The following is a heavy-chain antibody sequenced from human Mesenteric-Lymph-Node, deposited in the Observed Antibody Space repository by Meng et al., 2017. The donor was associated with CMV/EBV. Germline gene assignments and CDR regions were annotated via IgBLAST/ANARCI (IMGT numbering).Heavy chain of an antibody. J-gene: IGHJ4*02. CDR2: ISWNSGGI. CDR3: VKDRSSSSWFLFDY. V-gene: IGHV3-9*01. D-gene: IGHD6-13*01. Sequence: SLKISCAASGFTFDDYAMHWVRQAPGKGLEWVSVISWNSGGIDSADSVKGRFTISRDNAKNSLYLQMNSLRAEDTALYYCVKDRSSSSWFLFDYWGQGTLVTVSS. CDR1: GFTFDDYA.